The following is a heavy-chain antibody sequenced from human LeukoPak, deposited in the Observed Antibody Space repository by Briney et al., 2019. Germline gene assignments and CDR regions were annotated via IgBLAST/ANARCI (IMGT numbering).Heavy chain of an antibody. CDR2: INANSGDT. CDR3: ARDIGSGSYY. J-gene: IGHJ4*02. CDR1: GYTFTGYY. Sequence: AAVKVSCKASGYTFTGYYIHWVRQAPGQGLEWMGRINANSGDTNYVQKFKGRVTLTRETSIKTAYMELSRLRSDDTAVYYCARDIGSGSYYWGQGPLVTVS. V-gene: IGHV1-2*06. D-gene: IGHD3-10*01.